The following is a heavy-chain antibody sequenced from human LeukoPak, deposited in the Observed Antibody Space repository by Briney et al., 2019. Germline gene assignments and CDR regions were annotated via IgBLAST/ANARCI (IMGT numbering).Heavy chain of an antibody. Sequence: GGSLRLSCAASGFTFSSYVMHWVRQAPGKGLEWVSSISSSSSYIYYADSVKGRFTISRDNAKNSLYLQMNSLRAEDTAVYYCARDANSGYSYTGYWGQGTLVTVSS. V-gene: IGHV3-21*01. J-gene: IGHJ4*02. CDR2: ISSSSSYI. CDR1: GFTFSSYV. D-gene: IGHD5-18*01. CDR3: ARDANSGYSYTGY.